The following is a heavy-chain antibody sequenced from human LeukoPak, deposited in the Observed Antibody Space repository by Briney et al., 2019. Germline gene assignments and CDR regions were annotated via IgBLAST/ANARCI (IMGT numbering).Heavy chain of an antibody. CDR1: GFTFRSYA. V-gene: IGHV3-23*01. Sequence: GGSLRLSCAASGFTFRSYAMSWVRQAPGKGLEWVSAISGSGGSTYYADSVKGRFTISRDNSKNTLYLQMNSLRAEDTAVYYSAKEELGGSFGTVVFDYWGQGTLLTVSS. J-gene: IGHJ4*02. CDR3: AKEELGGSFGTVVFDY. D-gene: IGHD3-10*01. CDR2: ISGSGGST.